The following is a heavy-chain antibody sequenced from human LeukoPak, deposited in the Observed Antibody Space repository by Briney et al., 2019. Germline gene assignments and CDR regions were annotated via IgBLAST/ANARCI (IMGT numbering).Heavy chain of an antibody. V-gene: IGHV4-34*01. Sequence: SETLSLTCAVYGGSFSGYYWSWIRQPPGKGLEWIGEINHSGSTNYNPSLKSRVTISVDTSKNQFSLKLSSVTAADTAVHYCARGRRWLQDYWGQGTLVTVSS. CDR1: GGSFSGYY. CDR3: ARGRRWLQDY. CDR2: INHSGST. J-gene: IGHJ4*02. D-gene: IGHD5-24*01.